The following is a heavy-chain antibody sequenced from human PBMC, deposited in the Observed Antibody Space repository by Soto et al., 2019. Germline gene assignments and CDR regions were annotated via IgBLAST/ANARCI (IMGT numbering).Heavy chain of an antibody. CDR1: GGSISSYY. V-gene: IGHV4-59*08. J-gene: IGHJ4*02. Sequence: QVQLQESGPGLVKPSETLSLTCTVSGGSISSYYWSWIRQPPGKGLEWIGYIHYSGSTNYNPSLKSRVTISVDTSKNQCSLKLSSVTAADTAVYYCARREFRGYFDYWGQGTLVTVSS. CDR3: ARREFRGYFDY. D-gene: IGHD3-10*01. CDR2: IHYSGST.